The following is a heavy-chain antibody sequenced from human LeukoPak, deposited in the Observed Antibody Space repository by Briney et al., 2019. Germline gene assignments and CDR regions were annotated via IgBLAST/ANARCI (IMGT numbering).Heavy chain of an antibody. V-gene: IGHV3-9*01. J-gene: IGHJ4*02. Sequence: GGSLRLSCAASGFTFDDYAMHWVRQAPGKGLEGVSGISWNSGSIDYADSVKGRFTISRDNAKNSLYLQMNSLRAEDTAVYYCTRHSAVAGTGFDYWGQGTLVTVSS. CDR2: ISWNSGSI. D-gene: IGHD6-19*01. CDR3: TRHSAVAGTGFDY. CDR1: GFTFDDYA.